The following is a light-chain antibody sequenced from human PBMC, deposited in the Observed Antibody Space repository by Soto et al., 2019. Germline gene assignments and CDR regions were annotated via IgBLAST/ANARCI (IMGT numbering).Light chain of an antibody. CDR3: MQSTQLPPT. Sequence: DVVMTQTPLSLSVAPGQPASISCKSSQSLLHITGETFLFWYLQKPGQSPQLLIYEVSTRVSGVPDRFSGSGSGTDFTLEISRVETEDAGIYYCMQSTQLPPTFGQGTRLEIK. CDR2: EVS. CDR1: QSLLHITGETF. J-gene: IGKJ5*01. V-gene: IGKV2D-29*02.